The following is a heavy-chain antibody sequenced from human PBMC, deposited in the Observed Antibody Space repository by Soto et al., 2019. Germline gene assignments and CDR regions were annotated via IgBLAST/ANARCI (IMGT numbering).Heavy chain of an antibody. CDR1: GFSFIWFW. CDR2: IKQDGSEK. Sequence: GGSLTLSCLAYGFSFIWFWMRWARPADGGGLEWVANIKQDGSEKYYVDSVKGRFTISRDNAKNSLYLRMNSLRAEDTAVYYCARGAGSYFRRVVGAFDIWGQGTMVTVSS. J-gene: IGHJ3*02. V-gene: IGHV3-7*04. CDR3: ARGAGSYFRRVVGAFDI. D-gene: IGHD3-10*01.